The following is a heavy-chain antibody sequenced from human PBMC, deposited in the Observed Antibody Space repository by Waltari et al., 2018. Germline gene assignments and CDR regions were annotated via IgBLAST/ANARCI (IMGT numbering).Heavy chain of an antibody. CDR3: ARGGKAAAGPPDY. CDR2: ISSSGSTI. J-gene: IGHJ4*02. Sequence: EVQLVESGGGLVQPGGSLRLSCAASGFTFSTYEMNWVRQAPGKGLEWVSYISSSGSTIYYADSVKGRFTISRDNAKDSLYLQMNSLRAEDTAVYYCARGGKAAAGPPDYWGQGTLVTVSS. D-gene: IGHD6-13*01. CDR1: GFTFSTYE. V-gene: IGHV3-48*03.